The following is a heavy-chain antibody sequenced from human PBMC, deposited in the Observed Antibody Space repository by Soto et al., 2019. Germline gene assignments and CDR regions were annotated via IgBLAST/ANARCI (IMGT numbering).Heavy chain of an antibody. Sequence: GGSLRLSCAASGFTFSSYGMHWVRQAPGKGLEWVAVISYDGSNKYYADSVKGRFFISRDNSKDILYLQMNSLRVEDTAVYYCARDDAFDNENGFDMWGQGTMVTVSS. J-gene: IGHJ3*02. CDR2: ISYDGSNK. D-gene: IGHD3-3*02. V-gene: IGHV3-30*03. CDR3: ARDDAFDNENGFDM. CDR1: GFTFSSYG.